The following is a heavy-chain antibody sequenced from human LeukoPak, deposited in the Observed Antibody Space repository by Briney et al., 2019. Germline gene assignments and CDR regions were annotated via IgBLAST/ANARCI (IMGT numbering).Heavy chain of an antibody. Sequence: GGSLRLSCAASGFTFSDYWMYWVRQAPGKGLVGVSRISTDVSNTRYADSVKGRFTISRDNAKNTLYLQMNSLRAEDTAVYYCAREGTASIDYWGQGTLVTVSS. CDR2: ISTDVSNT. V-gene: IGHV3-74*01. CDR3: AREGTASIDY. CDR1: GFTFSDYW. J-gene: IGHJ4*02. D-gene: IGHD3-10*01.